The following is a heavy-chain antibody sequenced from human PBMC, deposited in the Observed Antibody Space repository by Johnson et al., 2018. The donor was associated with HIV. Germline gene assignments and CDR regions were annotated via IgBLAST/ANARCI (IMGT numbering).Heavy chain of an antibody. D-gene: IGHD2-21*01. CDR1: GFTFDDYA. V-gene: IGHV3-9*01. CDR3: ARDWVIGDAFDI. J-gene: IGHJ3*02. Sequence: LVESGGGVVQPGKSLTLSCAASGFTFDDYAMHWVRQAPGKGLEWVSGISWNSGSIYYADSVKGRFTISRDNAKNSLYLQMNSLRAEDTAVYYCARDWVIGDAFDIWGQGTKVTVSS. CDR2: ISWNSGSI.